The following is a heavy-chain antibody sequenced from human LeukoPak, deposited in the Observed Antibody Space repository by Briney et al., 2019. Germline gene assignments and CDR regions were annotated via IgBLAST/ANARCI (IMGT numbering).Heavy chain of an antibody. CDR3: ARDQGQWLRHDAFDI. D-gene: IGHD6-19*01. CDR1: GFTFSSYW. CDR2: INSDGSST. Sequence: GGSLRLSCAASGFTFSSYWMHWVRQAPGKGLVWVSRINSDGSSTSYADSVKGRFTISRDNAKNTLYLQMNSLRAEDTAVYYCARDQGQWLRHDAFDIWGQGTMVTVSS. V-gene: IGHV3-74*01. J-gene: IGHJ3*02.